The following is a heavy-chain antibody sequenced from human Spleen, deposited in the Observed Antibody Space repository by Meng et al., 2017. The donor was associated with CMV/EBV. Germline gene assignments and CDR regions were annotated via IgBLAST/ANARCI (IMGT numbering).Heavy chain of an antibody. CDR3: TTALRLTPFGVVTQGDY. CDR2: IKSKTDGGTT. Sequence: GGSLRLSCAASDFSFSNAWMNWVRQAPGKGLEWVGLIKSKTDGGTTDYAAPVKGRFTISRDDSKNTLYLQMDSLKTEDTAVYYCTTALRLTPFGVVTQGDYWGQGTLVTVSS. CDR1: DFSFSNAW. V-gene: IGHV3-15*01. D-gene: IGHD3-3*01. J-gene: IGHJ4*02.